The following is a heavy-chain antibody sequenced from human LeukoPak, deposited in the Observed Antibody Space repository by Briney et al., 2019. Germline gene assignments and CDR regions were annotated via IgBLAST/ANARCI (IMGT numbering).Heavy chain of an antibody. J-gene: IGHJ4*02. D-gene: IGHD6-19*01. CDR1: GNTFTKYG. Sequence: ASVKVSCKASGNTFTKYGFSWVRQAPGQGLEWMGWISAYNGNTKYAEKFQGRVTMTTDTSTSTADMELRSLRSDDTAVYYCVIDRSYSSGWYPRGYFDYWGQGTLVTVSS. CDR3: VIDRSYSSGWYPRGYFDY. CDR2: ISAYNGNT. V-gene: IGHV1-18*01.